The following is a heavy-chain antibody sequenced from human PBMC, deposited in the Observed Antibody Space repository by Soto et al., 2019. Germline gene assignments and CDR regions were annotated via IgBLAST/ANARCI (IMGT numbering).Heavy chain of an antibody. Sequence: GGSLGLSCAASGFTFSTYAMSWVRQAPGKGLEWVSAISSGGSSTKYADSVKGRFTISRDNSKNTLFLQMNDLRAEDTAVYYCARASGGSCYDLIDYWGQGTLVTVSS. D-gene: IGHD2-15*01. V-gene: IGHV3-23*01. CDR2: ISSGGSST. CDR1: GFTFSTYA. CDR3: ARASGGSCYDLIDY. J-gene: IGHJ4*02.